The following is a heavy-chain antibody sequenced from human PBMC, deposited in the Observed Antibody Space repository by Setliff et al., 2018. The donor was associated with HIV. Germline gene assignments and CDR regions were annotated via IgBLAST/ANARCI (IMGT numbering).Heavy chain of an antibody. CDR1: GGTFSNSA. D-gene: IGHD3-10*01. CDR2: VVPILGSA. CDR3: AREGSYNYGSSYVFDI. V-gene: IGHV1-69*13. J-gene: IGHJ3*02. Sequence: SVKVSCKASGGTFSNSALSWVRQAPGQGLQWMGGVVPILGSAKYAQLFQGRVTITADESTSTSYMELSSLRSEDTAMYYCAREGSYNYGSSYVFDIWGQGTMVTVSS.